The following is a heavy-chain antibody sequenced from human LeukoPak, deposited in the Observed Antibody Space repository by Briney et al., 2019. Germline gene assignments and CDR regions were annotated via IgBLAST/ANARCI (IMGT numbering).Heavy chain of an antibody. D-gene: IGHD3-3*01. CDR2: IIPSFGTG. Sequence: GSSVKVSCKASGGTFTSYAISWVRQAPGQGLEWMGEIIPSFGTGNYAQKFQGRVTITTGESTSTAYMELSSLRPEDTAVYYCARHGGITIFGVAQPGGAFDIWGQGTMVTVSS. J-gene: IGHJ3*02. V-gene: IGHV1-69*05. CDR1: GGTFTSYA. CDR3: ARHGGITIFGVAQPGGAFDI.